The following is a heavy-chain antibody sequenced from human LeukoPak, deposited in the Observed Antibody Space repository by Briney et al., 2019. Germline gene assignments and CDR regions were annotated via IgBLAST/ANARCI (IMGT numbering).Heavy chain of an antibody. V-gene: IGHV4-34*01. J-gene: IGHJ4*02. CDR2: INPGGST. CDR3: ARVHGHNLGTLDY. Sequence: PSETLSLTCTVYGGSFSDDYWSWVRQPPGEGPQLIGEINPGGSTNKNPSLQSRLIMSVDTSKNQFSLNLTSVTAADTAVYYCARVHGHNLGTLDYWGQGILVTVTS. CDR1: GGSFSDDY. D-gene: IGHD5-24*01.